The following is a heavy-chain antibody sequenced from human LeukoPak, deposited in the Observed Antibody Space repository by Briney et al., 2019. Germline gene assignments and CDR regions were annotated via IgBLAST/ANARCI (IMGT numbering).Heavy chain of an antibody. CDR2: INHSGST. J-gene: IGHJ3*02. D-gene: IGHD5-18*01. CDR3: ARGPGYSYGSSYAFDI. Sequence: SETLSLTCAVYGGSFSGYYWSWIRQPPGKGLEWIGEINHSGSTNYIPSLKSRVTISVDTSKNQFSLKLSSVTAADTAVYYCARGPGYSYGSSYAFDIWGQGTMVTVSS. V-gene: IGHV4-34*01. CDR1: GGSFSGYY.